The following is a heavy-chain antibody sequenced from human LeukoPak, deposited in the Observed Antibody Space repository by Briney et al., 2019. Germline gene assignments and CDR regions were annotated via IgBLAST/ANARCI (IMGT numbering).Heavy chain of an antibody. D-gene: IGHD4-17*01. J-gene: IGHJ4*02. V-gene: IGHV3-30*02. Sequence: GGSLRLSCAASGFTFSSYGMHWVRQAPGKGLEWVAFIRYDGSNKYYADSVKGRFTISRDNSKNTLYLQMNSLRAEDTAVYYCAKGNDYGDRNPDYWGQGNLVTVSS. CDR3: AKGNDYGDRNPDY. CDR1: GFTFSSYG. CDR2: IRYDGSNK.